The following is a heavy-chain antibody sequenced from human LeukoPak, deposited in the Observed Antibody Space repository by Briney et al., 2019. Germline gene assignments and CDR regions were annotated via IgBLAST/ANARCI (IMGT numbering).Heavy chain of an antibody. CDR2: VSGSGGST. V-gene: IGHV3-23*01. CDR3: ARGGGYDFDY. CDR1: GFTFSNYA. D-gene: IGHD5-12*01. Sequence: PGGSLRLSCAASGFTFSNYAMNWVRQAPGKGLEWVSGVSGSGGSTYYADSVKGRFTISRDNSKNTLYLQMNSLRAEDTAVYYCARGGGYDFDYWGQGTLVTVSS. J-gene: IGHJ4*02.